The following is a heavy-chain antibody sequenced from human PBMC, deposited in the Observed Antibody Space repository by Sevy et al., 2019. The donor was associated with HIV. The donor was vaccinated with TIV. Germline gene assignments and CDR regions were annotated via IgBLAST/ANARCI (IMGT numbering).Heavy chain of an antibody. CDR2: IFPDDSDT. CDR3: ATSRSGYFDSSGYYIY. V-gene: IGHV5-51*01. CDR1: GYSFTSHW. Sequence: GESLKISCQGSGYSFTSHWIGWVRHMPGKGLEWMGIIFPDDSDTRYSPSFPGQVTFSADKSINPAYLQWSSLKSSDTAMYYCATSRSGYFDSSGYYIYWGQGTLVTVSS. J-gene: IGHJ4*02. D-gene: IGHD3-22*01.